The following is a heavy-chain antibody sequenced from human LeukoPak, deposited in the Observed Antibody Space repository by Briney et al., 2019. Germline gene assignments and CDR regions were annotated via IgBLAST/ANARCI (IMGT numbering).Heavy chain of an antibody. CDR2: INAGNGNT. Sequence: ASVKVSCKASGDTFTSYAMHWVRQAPGQRLEWMGWINAGNGNTKYSQKFQGRVTITRDTSASTAYMELSSLRSEDTAVYYCARLLPGRGYYFDYWGQGTLVTVSS. CDR3: ARLLPGRGYYFDY. D-gene: IGHD3-16*01. V-gene: IGHV1-3*01. J-gene: IGHJ4*02. CDR1: GDTFTSYA.